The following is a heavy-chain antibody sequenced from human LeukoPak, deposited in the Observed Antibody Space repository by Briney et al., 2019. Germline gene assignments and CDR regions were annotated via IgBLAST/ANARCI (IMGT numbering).Heavy chain of an antibody. D-gene: IGHD3-10*01. CDR3: ARVYVLLWFGEPWNNWFDP. CDR2: IRSTANGYAT. CDR1: GFTFSSYV. V-gene: IGHV3-73*01. J-gene: IGHJ5*02. Sequence: GGSLRLSCAASGFTFSSYVMHWVRQAPGKGLEWVGRIRSTANGYATAYAASVKGRFTISRDDSKNTAYLQMDSLKTEDTAVYYCARVYVLLWFGEPWNNWFDPWGQGTLVTVSS.